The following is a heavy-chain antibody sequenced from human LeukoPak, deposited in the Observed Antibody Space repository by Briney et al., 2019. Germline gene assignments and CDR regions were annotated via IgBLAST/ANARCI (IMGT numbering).Heavy chain of an antibody. D-gene: IGHD5-18*01. CDR1: GFTFSSYA. J-gene: IGHJ4*02. CDR3: AKFLGYSYGFGY. CDR2: ISGSGGST. Sequence: GGSLRLSCAASGFTFSSYAMSWVRQAPGKGLDWVSAISGSGGSTYYADSVKGRFTISRDNSKNTLYLQMNSLRAEDTAVYYCAKFLGYSYGFGYWGQGTLVTVSS. V-gene: IGHV3-23*01.